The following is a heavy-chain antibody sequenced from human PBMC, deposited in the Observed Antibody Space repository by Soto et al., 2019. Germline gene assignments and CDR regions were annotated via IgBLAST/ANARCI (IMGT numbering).Heavy chain of an antibody. J-gene: IGHJ4*02. CDR1: GFTFSDYS. V-gene: IGHV3-21*01. CDR3: AAPYSTGHRLLGY. CDR2: ISSSSTFT. Sequence: TGGSLRLSCVASGFTFSDYSVSWVRQAPGKGLEWLSSISSSSTFTHYAGSVKGRFTISRDNAKNSLYLQMNSLRAEDTAVYYCAAPYSTGHRLLGYWGQGTLVTVSS. D-gene: IGHD6-19*01.